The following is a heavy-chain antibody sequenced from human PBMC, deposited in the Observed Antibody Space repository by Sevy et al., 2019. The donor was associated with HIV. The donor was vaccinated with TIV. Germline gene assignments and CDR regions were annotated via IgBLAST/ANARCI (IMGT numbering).Heavy chain of an antibody. J-gene: IGHJ3*02. CDR1: GGTFSSYA. D-gene: IGHD3-3*01. Sequence: ASVKVSCKASGGTFSSYAISWVRQAPGQWLEWMGGISPVFGTANYAQKFQGRVTITADESTSTAYMELSSLRSEDTAVYYCARNDEGDFWSGSHAFDIWGQGTMVTVSS. CDR2: ISPVFGTA. CDR3: ARNDEGDFWSGSHAFDI. V-gene: IGHV1-69*13.